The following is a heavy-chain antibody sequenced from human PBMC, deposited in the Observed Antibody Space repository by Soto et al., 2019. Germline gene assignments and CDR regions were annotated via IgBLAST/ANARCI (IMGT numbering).Heavy chain of an antibody. CDR2: INPKSGGT. CDR3: ARGDSTDCSSGVCSFCYNHDMDV. Sequence: ASVKVSCKASGYSFTDYHMHWVRQAPGQGLEWLGRINPKSGGTSTAQKFQGWVTMTTDTSISTASMELTRLTSDETAIYYCARGDSTDCSSGVCSFCYNHDMDVWGQGTTVTVSS. J-gene: IGHJ6*02. V-gene: IGHV1-2*04. D-gene: IGHD2-8*01. CDR1: GYSFTDYH.